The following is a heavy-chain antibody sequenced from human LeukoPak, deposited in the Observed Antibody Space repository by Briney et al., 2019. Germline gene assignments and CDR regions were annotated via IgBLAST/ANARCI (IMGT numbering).Heavy chain of an antibody. V-gene: IGHV4-34*01. CDR2: INHSGST. CDR3: ARSPPFTYYYDSSGSGY. CDR1: GGSFSGYY. Sequence: SETLSLTCAVYGGSFSGYYWSWIRQPPGKGLEWIGEINHSGSTNYNPSLKSRVTISVDTSKNQLSLKLSSVTAADTAVYYCARSPPFTYYYDSSGSGYWGQGTLVTVSS. D-gene: IGHD3-22*01. J-gene: IGHJ4*02.